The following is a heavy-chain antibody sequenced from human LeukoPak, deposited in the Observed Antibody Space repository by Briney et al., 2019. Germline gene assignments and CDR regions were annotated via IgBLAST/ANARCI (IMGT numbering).Heavy chain of an antibody. CDR3: ARGIAVAPTPPFDY. CDR2: INHSGST. V-gene: IGHV4-34*01. J-gene: IGHJ4*02. Sequence: SETLSLTCAVYGGSFSGYYWSWIRQPPGKGLEWIGEINHSGSTNYNPSLKSRVTISVDTSKNQFSLKLSSVTAADTAVYYCARGIAVAPTPPFDYWGQGTLVTVSS. CDR1: GGSFSGYY. D-gene: IGHD6-19*01.